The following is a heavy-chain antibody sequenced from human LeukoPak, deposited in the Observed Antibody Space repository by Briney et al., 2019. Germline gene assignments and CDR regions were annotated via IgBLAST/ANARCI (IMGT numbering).Heavy chain of an antibody. Sequence: GGSLRLSCAASGFTFSSYGMHWVRQAPGKGLEWVAVIWYDGSNKYYADSVKGRFTISRDNAKNSLYLQMNSLRAEDTAVYYCARDFYDLYYFDYWGQGTLVTVSS. J-gene: IGHJ4*02. D-gene: IGHD3-3*01. CDR2: IWYDGSNK. CDR1: GFTFSSYG. V-gene: IGHV3-33*01. CDR3: ARDFYDLYYFDY.